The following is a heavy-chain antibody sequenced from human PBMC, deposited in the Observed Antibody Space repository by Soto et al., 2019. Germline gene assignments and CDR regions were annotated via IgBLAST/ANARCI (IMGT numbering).Heavy chain of an antibody. Sequence: QVQLVQSGPEVKKPGASVKVSCKASGYTFTSNGFSWVRQAPGQGLEWMGWISAYNGNTNYAQKVQGRVTMTTDTSTSTAYMELRSLRSDDTAVYYCVRDPGGYCSGGSCYVNDAFDIWGQGTMVTVSS. V-gene: IGHV1-18*01. CDR2: ISAYNGNT. CDR3: VRDPGGYCSGGSCYVNDAFDI. CDR1: GYTFTSNG. J-gene: IGHJ3*02. D-gene: IGHD2-15*01.